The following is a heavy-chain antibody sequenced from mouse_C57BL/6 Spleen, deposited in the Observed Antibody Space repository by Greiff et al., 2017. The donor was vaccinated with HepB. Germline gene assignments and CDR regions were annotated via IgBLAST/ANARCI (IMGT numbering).Heavy chain of an antibody. CDR1: GFTFSDYG. Sequence: EVQGVESGGGLVKPGGSLKLSCAASGFTFSDYGMHWVRQAPEKGLEWVAYISSGSSTNYYADTVKGRFTISSDNAKNTLFLQMTSLRSEDTAMYYCARGSYYSNPWFAYWGQGTLVTVSA. J-gene: IGHJ3*01. D-gene: IGHD2-5*01. CDR3: ARGSYYSNPWFAY. CDR2: ISSGSSTN. V-gene: IGHV5-17*01.